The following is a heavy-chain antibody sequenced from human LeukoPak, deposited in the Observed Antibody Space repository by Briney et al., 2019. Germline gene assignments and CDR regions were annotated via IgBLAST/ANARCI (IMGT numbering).Heavy chain of an antibody. CDR3: ASGPEYYGSGSYYYFDY. D-gene: IGHD3-10*01. J-gene: IGHJ4*02. CDR2: ISSSGSTI. V-gene: IGHV3-11*01. CDR1: GFTFDDYA. Sequence: GGSLRLSCAASGFTFDDYAMHWVRQAPGKGLEWVSYISSSGSTIYYADSVKGRFTISRDNAKNSLYLQMNSLRAEDTAVYYCASGPEYYGSGSYYYFDYWGQGTLVTVSS.